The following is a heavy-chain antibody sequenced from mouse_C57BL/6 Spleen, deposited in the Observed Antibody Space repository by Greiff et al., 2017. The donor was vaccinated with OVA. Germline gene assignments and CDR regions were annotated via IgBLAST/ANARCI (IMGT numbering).Heavy chain of an antibody. J-gene: IGHJ2*01. CDR1: GYAFSSSW. CDR2: IYPGDGDT. D-gene: IGHD2-2*01. Sequence: QVQLQQSGPELVKPGASVKISCKASGYAFSSSWMNWVKQRPGKGLEWIGRIYPGDGDTNYNGQFKGKATLPADKSSSTAYMRRSSLTSEDSAVCFCARGDRTVVFDYWGQGTTLTVSS. V-gene: IGHV1-82*01. CDR3: ARGDRTVVFDY.